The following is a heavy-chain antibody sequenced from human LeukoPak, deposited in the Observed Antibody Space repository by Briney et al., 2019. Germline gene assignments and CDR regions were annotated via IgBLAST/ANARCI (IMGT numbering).Heavy chain of an antibody. CDR3: AKDGPAAAGSTWNYYYYYYMDV. CDR1: GFTFSGYG. D-gene: IGHD6-13*01. J-gene: IGHJ6*03. CDR2: IWYDGSNK. Sequence: PGRSLRLSCAASGFTFSGYGMHWVRQAPGKGLEWVAVIWYDGSNKYYADSVKGRFTISRDNSKNTLYLQMNSLRAEDTAVYYCAKDGPAAAGSTWNYYYYYYMDVWGKGTTVTVSS. V-gene: IGHV3-33*06.